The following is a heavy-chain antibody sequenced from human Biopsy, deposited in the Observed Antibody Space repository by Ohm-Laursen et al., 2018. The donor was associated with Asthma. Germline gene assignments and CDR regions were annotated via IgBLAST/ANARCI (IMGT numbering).Heavy chain of an antibody. CDR2: VSSDGHNK. D-gene: IGHD3-22*01. J-gene: IGHJ3*02. Sequence: SLRLSCAASGFVFSQCGMHWVRQGPGKGLEWVALVSSDGHNKYYADSVKGRFTISRDNSRNRLYLQINRLTVEDSAVYFCARQSGQDYGDSSGFDIWGQGTKVAVSS. CDR3: ARQSGQDYGDSSGFDI. V-gene: IGHV3-30*03. CDR1: GFVFSQCG.